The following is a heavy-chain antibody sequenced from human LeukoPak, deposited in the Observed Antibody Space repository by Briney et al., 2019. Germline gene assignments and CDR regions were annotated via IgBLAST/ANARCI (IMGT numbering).Heavy chain of an antibody. Sequence: GGSLRLSCAASGFTFSSYWMHWVRQAPGKGLVWVSRINSDGSSTSYADSVKGRFTISRDNSKNTLYLQMNSLRAEDTAVYYCASLDYYDSSGYYPNWFDPWGQGTLVTVSS. CDR1: GFTFSSYW. CDR3: ASLDYYDSSGYYPNWFDP. CDR2: INSDGSST. J-gene: IGHJ5*02. D-gene: IGHD3-22*01. V-gene: IGHV3-74*01.